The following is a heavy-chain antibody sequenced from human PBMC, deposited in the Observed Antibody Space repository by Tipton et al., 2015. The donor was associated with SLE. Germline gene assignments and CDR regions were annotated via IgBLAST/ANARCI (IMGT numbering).Heavy chain of an antibody. CDR2: IYYSGST. D-gene: IGHD3-3*01. Sequence: LRLSCTVSGGSISSSSYYWGWIRQPPGKGLEWIGYIYYSGSTNYNPSLKSRVTISVDTSKNQFSLKLSSVTAADTAVYYCARAPSNYDFWSGHAFDIWGQGTMVTVSS. J-gene: IGHJ3*02. CDR1: GGSISSSSYY. CDR3: ARAPSNYDFWSGHAFDI. V-gene: IGHV4-61*05.